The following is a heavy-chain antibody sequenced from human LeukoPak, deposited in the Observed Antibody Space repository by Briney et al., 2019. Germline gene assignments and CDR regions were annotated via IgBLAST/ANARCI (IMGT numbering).Heavy chain of an antibody. CDR3: ARSAARLRYYYAMDV. V-gene: IGHV3-53*04. D-gene: IGHD6-6*01. J-gene: IGHJ6*02. Sequence: PGGSPRLSCAASGFSVSNTSMSWVRQAPGKGLEWVSVIYSGDSGVSTYYADSVKGRFTISRHNSKNTLYLQMSSLRAEDTAVYFCARSAARLRYYYAMDVWGQGTTVTVCS. CDR2: IYSGDSGVST. CDR1: GFSVSNTS.